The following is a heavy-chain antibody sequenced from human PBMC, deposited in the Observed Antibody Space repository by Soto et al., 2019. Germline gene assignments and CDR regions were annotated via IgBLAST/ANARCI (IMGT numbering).Heavy chain of an antibody. J-gene: IGHJ6*02. CDR1: GVTFRSYD. Sequence: GESLRLWCASAGVTFRSYDMNLVRKTPGKGLEWVSYISSSGSTIYYADSVKGRFTISRDNAKNSLYLQMNSLRAEDTAVYYCARRYVATNSPSYYGMDVWGQGNTVTVSS. D-gene: IGHD5-12*01. CDR3: ARRYVATNSPSYYGMDV. V-gene: IGHV3-48*03. CDR2: ISSSGSTI.